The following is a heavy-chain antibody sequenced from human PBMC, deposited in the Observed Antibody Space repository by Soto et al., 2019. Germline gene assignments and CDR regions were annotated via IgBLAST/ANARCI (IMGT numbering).Heavy chain of an antibody. J-gene: IGHJ4*02. CDR3: ARATFDY. CDR1: GGTFTTHG. V-gene: IGHV3-21*04. Sequence: XGALRVSCVVSGGTFTTHGMNWVRQVPGKGLEWISFISSTSSSINYADSMKGRFTVSRDNAKNSLYLQMTSLRVEDTAVYYCARATFDYRGRGTLVTVS. CDR2: ISSTSSSI.